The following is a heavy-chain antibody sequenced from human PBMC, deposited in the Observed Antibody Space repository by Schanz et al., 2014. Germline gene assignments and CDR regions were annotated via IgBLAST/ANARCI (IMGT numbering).Heavy chain of an antibody. CDR1: GYTFTSYD. V-gene: IGHV1-18*01. D-gene: IGHD3-10*01. CDR3: VRDAGWAFGDYHGMDV. CDR2: ISVYHGHT. Sequence: QVQLVQSGAEVKKPGASVKVSCKASGYTFTSYDINWVRQAPGQGLEWMGWISVYHGHTNYAEKGHGRVTMTTDTSTNTAYMELRSLISDDTAVYYCVRDAGWAFGDYHGMDVWGQGTSVTVSS. J-gene: IGHJ6*02.